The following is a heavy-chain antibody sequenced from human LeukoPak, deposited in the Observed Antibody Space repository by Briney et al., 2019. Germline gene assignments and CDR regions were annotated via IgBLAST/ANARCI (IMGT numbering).Heavy chain of an antibody. CDR3: ATDFVTHGRVGATVFDY. D-gene: IGHD1-26*01. Sequence: GASVKVSCKVSGYTLTELSMHWVRQAPGKGLEWMGGFDPEDGETIYAQKFQGRVTMTEDTSTDTAYMELSSLRSEDTAVYYCATDFVTHGRVGATVFDYWGQGTLVTVSS. V-gene: IGHV1-24*01. CDR1: GYTLTELS. J-gene: IGHJ4*02. CDR2: FDPEDGET.